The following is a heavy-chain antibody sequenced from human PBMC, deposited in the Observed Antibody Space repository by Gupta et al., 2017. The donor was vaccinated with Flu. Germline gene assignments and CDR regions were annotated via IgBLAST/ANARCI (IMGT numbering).Heavy chain of an antibody. V-gene: IGHV3-9*01. CDR2: ITWNSDTM. CDR3: AKGNWGNPFDI. Sequence: QWGRKAPGKGLEWVSGITWNSDTMVYADSVKGRFTISRDNAKKSLYLQMNSLRVEDTAFYYCAKGNWGNPFDIWGQGTTVTVSS. J-gene: IGHJ3*02. D-gene: IGHD7-27*01.